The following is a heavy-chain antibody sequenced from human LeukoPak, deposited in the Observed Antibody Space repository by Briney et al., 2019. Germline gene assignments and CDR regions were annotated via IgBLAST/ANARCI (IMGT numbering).Heavy chain of an antibody. CDR3: ARYRLGWFDP. Sequence: PSETLSLTCAVSGGSIITDYYLWSWIRQPAGKGLEWIGRISTSGTTNYNPSLESRVTMSLDTSKNQFSLQLTSVTAADTAIYYCARYRLGWFDPWGQGTLVTVSS. J-gene: IGHJ5*02. CDR1: GGSIITDYYL. CDR2: ISTSGTT. V-gene: IGHV4-61*02. D-gene: IGHD3-16*01.